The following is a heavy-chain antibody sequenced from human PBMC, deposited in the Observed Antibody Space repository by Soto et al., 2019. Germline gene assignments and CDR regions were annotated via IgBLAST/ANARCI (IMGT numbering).Heavy chain of an antibody. CDR3: ARHSGGFPDY. V-gene: IGHV5-51*01. CDR1: GYSFTNYW. Sequence: GESLKISCKGSGYSFTNYWIGWVRQVPGEGLEWMGIIYPGDSDTRYSPSFRGQVTISVDKSITTAYLQWSSLKASDTAMYYCARHSGGFPDYWGQGTLVTVSS. D-gene: IGHD3-10*01. CDR2: IYPGDSDT. J-gene: IGHJ4*02.